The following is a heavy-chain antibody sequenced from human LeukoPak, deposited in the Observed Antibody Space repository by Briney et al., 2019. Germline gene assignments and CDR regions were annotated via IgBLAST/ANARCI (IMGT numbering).Heavy chain of an antibody. CDR3: ARPHLHYYDSSGYYVY. CDR2: ISSSSSYI. Sequence: GGSLRLSCAASGFTFSSYSMNWVRQAPGKGLEWVSSISSSSSYIYYADPVKGRFTISRDNAKDSLYLQMNSLRAEDTAVYYCARPHLHYYDSSGYYVYWGQGTLVTVSS. V-gene: IGHV3-21*01. J-gene: IGHJ4*02. D-gene: IGHD3-22*01. CDR1: GFTFSSYS.